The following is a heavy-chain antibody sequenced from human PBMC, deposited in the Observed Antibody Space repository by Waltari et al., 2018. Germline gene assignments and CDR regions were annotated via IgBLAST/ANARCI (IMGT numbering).Heavy chain of an antibody. CDR1: GGTFSSYA. CDR3: ARGQEAGMDV. J-gene: IGHJ6*02. Sequence: QVQLVQSGAEVKKPGSSVKVSCKASGGTFSSYAISWVRQAPGQGLEWMGWMNPNSGNTGYAQKFQGRVTMTRNTSISTAYMELSSLRSEDTAVYYCARGQEAGMDVWGQGTTVTVSS. CDR2: MNPNSGNT. V-gene: IGHV1-8*02.